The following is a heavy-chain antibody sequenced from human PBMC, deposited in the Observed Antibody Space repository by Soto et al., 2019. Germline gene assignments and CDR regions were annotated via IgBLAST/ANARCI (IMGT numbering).Heavy chain of an antibody. CDR3: ARVEMATNYYYFDY. J-gene: IGHJ4*02. CDR2: IYYSGST. D-gene: IGHD5-12*01. CDR1: GGSISSYY. V-gene: IGHV4-59*01. Sequence: SETLSLTCTVSGGSISSYYWSWIRQPPGKGLEWIGYIYYSGSTNYNPSLKSRVTISVDTSKNQFSLKLSSVTAADTAVYYCARVEMATNYYYFDYWGQGTLVTVSS.